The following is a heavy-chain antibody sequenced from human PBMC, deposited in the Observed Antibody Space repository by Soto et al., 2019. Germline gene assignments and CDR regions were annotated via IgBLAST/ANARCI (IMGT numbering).Heavy chain of an antibody. D-gene: IGHD3-16*01. CDR1: GGSISSGGYS. CDR3: ARGGLGDYVWDY. CDR2: IYHSGST. V-gene: IGHV4-30-2*01. Sequence: PSETLSLTGAVSGGSISSGGYSWSWIRQPPGKGLEWIGYIYHSGSTYYNPSLKSRVTISVDRSKNQFSLKLSSVTAADTAVYYCARGGLGDYVWDYWGQGTLVTVSS. J-gene: IGHJ4*02.